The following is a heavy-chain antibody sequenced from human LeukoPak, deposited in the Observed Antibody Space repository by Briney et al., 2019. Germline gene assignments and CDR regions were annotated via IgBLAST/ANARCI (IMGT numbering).Heavy chain of an antibody. V-gene: IGHV3-23*01. CDR3: ATDSYVSGSYYRLFY. J-gene: IGHJ4*02. Sequence: GGSLRLSCAASGFTFSSYGMSWVRQAPGKGLEWVSGISGSGGSTYYADSVKGRFTISRDNAKNTLYLQMNNLRAEDTAIYYCATDSYVSGSYYRLFYWGQGTLVTVSS. D-gene: IGHD3-10*01. CDR1: GFTFSSYG. CDR2: ISGSGGST.